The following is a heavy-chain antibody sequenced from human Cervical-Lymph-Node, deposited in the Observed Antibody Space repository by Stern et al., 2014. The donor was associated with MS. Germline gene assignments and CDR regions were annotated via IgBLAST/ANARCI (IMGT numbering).Heavy chain of an antibody. CDR3: TTHGMDYGVVFDI. CDR1: GYTFVGYY. Sequence: QLVQSEAEVKKPGASVKVSCKASGYTFVGYYMHWVRQAPGQGLEWMGRMNPNNGDTEYIQKFQDRVSMTRDTTIRTAYMELSRLTSDDTAIYYCTTHGMDYGVVFDIWGQGTMVTVS. J-gene: IGHJ3*02. V-gene: IGHV1-2*06. D-gene: IGHD4-17*01. CDR2: MNPNNGDT.